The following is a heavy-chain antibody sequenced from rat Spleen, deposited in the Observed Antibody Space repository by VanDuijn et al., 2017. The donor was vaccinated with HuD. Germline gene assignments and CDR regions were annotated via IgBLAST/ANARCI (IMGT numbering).Heavy chain of an antibody. D-gene: IGHD3-1*01. J-gene: IGHJ2*01. CDR2: NTNTGNTP. Sequence: EVQLVESGGGLVQPGRSLKVSCAASGLSFSNYDMAWVRQAPTKGLEWVASNTNTGNTPYYPESVKGRFTISRDNAKSTLYLQMNSLRSEDTATYYCARLDPLDYWGQGVMVTVSS. CDR3: ARLDPLDY. CDR1: GLSFSNYD. V-gene: IGHV5-25*01.